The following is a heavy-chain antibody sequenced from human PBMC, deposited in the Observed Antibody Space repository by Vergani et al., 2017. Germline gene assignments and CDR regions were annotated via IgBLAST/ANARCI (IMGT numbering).Heavy chain of an antibody. V-gene: IGHV1-69*01. Sequence: QVQLVQSGAEVKKPGSSVKVSCKASGGTFSSYAISWVRQAPGQGLEWMGGIIPIFGTANYAQKFQGRVTITADDSTSTAYMELSSLRSEDTAVYYCARSVGSSSRPAYYFDYWGQGTLVTVSS. CDR3: ARSVGSSSRPAYYFDY. CDR2: IIPIFGTA. D-gene: IGHD6-13*01. CDR1: GGTFSSYA. J-gene: IGHJ4*02.